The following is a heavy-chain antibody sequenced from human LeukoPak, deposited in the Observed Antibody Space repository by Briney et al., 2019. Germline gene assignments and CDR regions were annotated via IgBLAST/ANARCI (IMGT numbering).Heavy chain of an antibody. V-gene: IGHV3-21*01. D-gene: IGHD3-22*01. J-gene: IGHJ4*02. Sequence: GGSLILSCAASGFTFSSYTMNWVRQAPGKGLEWVSCISSTSTYTYYTDSVKGRFTISRDNAKNSLYLQMSSLKAEDTAVYYCARNFYDSSGYYQFPSNWGQGTLVTVSS. CDR3: ARNFYDSSGYYQFPSN. CDR2: ISSTSTYT. CDR1: GFTFSSYT.